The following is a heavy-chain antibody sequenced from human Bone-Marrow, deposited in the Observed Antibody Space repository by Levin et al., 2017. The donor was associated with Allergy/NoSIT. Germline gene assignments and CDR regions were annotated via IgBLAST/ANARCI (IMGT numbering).Heavy chain of an antibody. CDR2: ISGSGISL. V-gene: IGHV3-23*01. CDR3: AKLGTPKVSVIMDV. J-gene: IGHJ6*02. Sequence: GGSLRLSCAASGFMFSSFAVSWVRQAPGKGLEWVSSISGSGISLHYTDSVKGRFTITRDNSKNTLYLQMNSLRADDTAVYYCAKLGTPKVSVIMDVWGQGTTVTVS. CDR1: GFMFSSFA. D-gene: IGHD1-1*01.